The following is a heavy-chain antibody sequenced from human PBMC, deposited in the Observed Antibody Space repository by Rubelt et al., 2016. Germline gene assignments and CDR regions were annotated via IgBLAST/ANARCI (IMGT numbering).Heavy chain of an antibody. V-gene: IGHV6-1*01. D-gene: IGHD6-25*01. CDR2: TYYRSKWDS. Sequence: QVQLQQSGPGLVKPSQTLSVTCDISGDSVSSNSAAWNWIRQSPSKGLEWLGRTYYRSKWDSDFALSVRSRITINPETSKNQFSRQLNSVTPEDTAGYYCARGVGASGFDYWGQGTLVTVSS. CDR1: GDSVSSNSAA. J-gene: IGHJ4*02. CDR3: ARGVGASGFDY.